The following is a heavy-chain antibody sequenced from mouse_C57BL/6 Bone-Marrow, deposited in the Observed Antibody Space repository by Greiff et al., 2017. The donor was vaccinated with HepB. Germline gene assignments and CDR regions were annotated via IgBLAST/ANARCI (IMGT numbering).Heavy chain of an antibody. D-gene: IGHD1-1*01. J-gene: IGHJ3*01. CDR3: ARALYYYGSSPWFAY. CDR2: FHPYNDDT. CDR1: GYTFTTYP. Sequence: VQLQESGAELVKPGASVKMSCKASGYTFTTYPIQWMKQNHGKSLEWIGNFHPYNDDTKYNEKFKGKATLTVEKSSSTVYLELSRLTSDDSAVYYCARALYYYGSSPWFAYWGQGTLVTVSA. V-gene: IGHV1-47*01.